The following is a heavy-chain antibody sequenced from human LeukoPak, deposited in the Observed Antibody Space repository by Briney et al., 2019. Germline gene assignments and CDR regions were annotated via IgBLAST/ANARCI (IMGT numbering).Heavy chain of an antibody. Sequence: GGSLRLSCAASGFTFSSYALSWVRQAPGKGLEWVSGISGSGSSTYYADPVKGRFTISRDNSKNTLYLQMNSLRAEDTAVYYCAKTYGGHWYFDLWGRGTLVAVSP. CDR3: AKTYGGHWYFDL. CDR1: GFTFSSYA. CDR2: ISGSGSST. J-gene: IGHJ2*01. D-gene: IGHD4-23*01. V-gene: IGHV3-23*01.